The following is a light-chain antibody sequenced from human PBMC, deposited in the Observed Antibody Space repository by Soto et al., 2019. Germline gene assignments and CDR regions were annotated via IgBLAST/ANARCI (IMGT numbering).Light chain of an antibody. J-gene: IGKJ1*01. CDR2: GAS. CDR3: QQYGSSWT. CDR1: QTVSITY. V-gene: IGKV3-20*01. Sequence: PVESATLSCRASQTVSITYLTWYQQKPGQAPRLLIFGASKRATGIPDRFSGSGSGRDFTLTISGLEPEDFAVYYCQQYGSSWTFGQGTKVDI.